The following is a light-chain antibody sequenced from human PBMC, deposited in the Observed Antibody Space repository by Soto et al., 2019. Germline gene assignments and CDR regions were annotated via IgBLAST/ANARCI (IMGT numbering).Light chain of an antibody. CDR2: GIS. CDR1: QSVSSN. J-gene: IGKJ4*01. CDR3: QQYNNLPLT. V-gene: IGKV3-15*01. Sequence: EIVMTQFPATLSVSPGERATLSCRASQSVSSNLSWFQQKPGQAPRVLIYGISTRATGIPARFSGSGSETEFTLTISSLQSEDFAVYYCQQYNNLPLTFGGGTKVEIK.